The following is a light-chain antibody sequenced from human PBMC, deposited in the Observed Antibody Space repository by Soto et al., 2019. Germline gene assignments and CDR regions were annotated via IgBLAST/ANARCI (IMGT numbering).Light chain of an antibody. CDR1: QSISNY. CDR3: QQRFNWPRT. Sequence: EILLTQSPGTLSLSPGRRATLSCRASQSISNYLAWYQQKPGQAPRLLIYDASNRDTGIPARFSGSGSGTDFTLTISRLEAEDSEVYYCQQRFNWPRTFGQGTKVDIK. V-gene: IGKV3-11*01. J-gene: IGKJ1*01. CDR2: DAS.